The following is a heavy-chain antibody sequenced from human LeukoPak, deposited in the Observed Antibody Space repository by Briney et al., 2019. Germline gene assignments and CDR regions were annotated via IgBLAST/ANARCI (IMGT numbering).Heavy chain of an antibody. Sequence: GGSLRLSCAVSGFTFRTYWMHWVRQVPGEGLVWVSRINEDGSITNYADSVKGRFSISRDNAKNTLYLQMNSLRAEDTAVYYCAQQVGYCSSGSCYFTYWGQGTLVTVSS. CDR3: AQQVGYCSSGSCYFTY. D-gene: IGHD2-15*01. V-gene: IGHV3-74*01. J-gene: IGHJ1*01. CDR1: GFTFRTYW. CDR2: INEDGSIT.